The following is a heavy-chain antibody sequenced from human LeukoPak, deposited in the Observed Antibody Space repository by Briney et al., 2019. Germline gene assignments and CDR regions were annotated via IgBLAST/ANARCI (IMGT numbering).Heavy chain of an antibody. CDR1: GGSISTTTYY. V-gene: IGHV4-39*01. Sequence: SETLSFTCTVSGGSISTTTYYWGWIRQPPGKGLEWIGTIYYRGSTYYTPSLKSRVTISVDTSKNQFSLKLDSVTAADTAVYFCAATPPRLKYYFDFWGQGTLVTVSS. CDR3: AATPPRLKYYFDF. J-gene: IGHJ4*02. CDR2: IYYRGST.